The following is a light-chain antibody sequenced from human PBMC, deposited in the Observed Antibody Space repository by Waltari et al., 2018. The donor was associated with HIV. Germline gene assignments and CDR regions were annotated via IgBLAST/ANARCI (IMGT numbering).Light chain of an antibody. CDR1: RSNIGAGFD. Sequence: QSLLTQPPSVSGAPGQRVTISCTGSRSNIGAGFDVPWYQQLPGTVPKLLIYGKSNRPSGVPHRFSGSKSGTSASLAITGLQAEDEADYYCQSYDRSLSGYVVFGGGTKLTVL. V-gene: IGLV1-40*01. J-gene: IGLJ2*01. CDR2: GKS. CDR3: QSYDRSLSGYVV.